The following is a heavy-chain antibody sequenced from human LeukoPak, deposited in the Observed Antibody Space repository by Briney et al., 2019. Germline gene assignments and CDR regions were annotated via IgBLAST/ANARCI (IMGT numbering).Heavy chain of an antibody. J-gene: IGHJ4*02. D-gene: IGHD3-22*01. CDR1: GFTFDDYA. CDR3: AKAIDSSGPPFDY. V-gene: IGHV3-9*01. CDR2: ISWNSGSI. Sequence: GGSLRLSCAASGFTFDDYAMHWVRQAPGKGLEWVSGISWNSGSIGYADSVKGRFTISRDNAKNSLYLQMNSLRAEDTALYYCAKAIDSSGPPFDYWGLGTLVTVSS.